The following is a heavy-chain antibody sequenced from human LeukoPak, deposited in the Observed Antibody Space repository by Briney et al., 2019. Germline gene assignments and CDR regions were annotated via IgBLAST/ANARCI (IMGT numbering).Heavy chain of an antibody. CDR2: IYYSGST. J-gene: IGHJ5*02. Sequence: GSLRLSCAASGFTFSDYYMSWIRQPPGKGLEWIGSIYYSGSTYYNPSLKSRVTISVDTSKNQFSLKLSSVTAADTAVYYCARGWGYCSSTSCNNWFDPWGQGTLVTVSS. CDR1: GFTFSDYY. V-gene: IGHV4-38-2*01. CDR3: ARGWGYCSSTSCNNWFDP. D-gene: IGHD2-2*01.